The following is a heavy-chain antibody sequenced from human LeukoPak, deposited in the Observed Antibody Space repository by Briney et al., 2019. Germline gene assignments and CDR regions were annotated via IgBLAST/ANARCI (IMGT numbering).Heavy chain of an antibody. D-gene: IGHD4-23*01. Sequence: SETLSLTCTVSGGSINSSNYYWDWIRQPPGKGLEWIGSIYYTGTTFYKSSLKSRVTFSVDTAKSQFSLKMTSLTAADTAVYFCARHGGLVGVVQAFDPWGQGTLVTVSS. J-gene: IGHJ5*02. V-gene: IGHV4-39*01. CDR3: ARHGGLVGVVQAFDP. CDR2: IYYTGTT. CDR1: GGSINSSNYY.